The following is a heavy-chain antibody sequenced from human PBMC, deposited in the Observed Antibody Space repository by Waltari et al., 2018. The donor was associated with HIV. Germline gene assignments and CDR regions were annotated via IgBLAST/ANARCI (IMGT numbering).Heavy chain of an antibody. V-gene: IGHV3-7*01. CDR1: GFTFGNYS. J-gene: IGHJ4*02. D-gene: IGHD3-3*01. CDR3: ARDGGRRGPFGY. CDR2: IKQDGSEK. Sequence: EVQLVESGGGLVQPGVSMILPCAASGFTFGNYSLSWFRQAPGKGLEWVANIKQDGSEKYYVDSVKCRFTISRDNDKNSVDLQMNSLRAEDTAVYYCARDGGRRGPFGYWGQGTLVTVSS.